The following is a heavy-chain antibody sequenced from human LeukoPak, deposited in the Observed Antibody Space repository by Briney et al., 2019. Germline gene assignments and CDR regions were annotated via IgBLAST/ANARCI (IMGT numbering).Heavy chain of an antibody. CDR2: INTNGGAT. Sequence: GGSLRLSCAASGFTFSSYAMYWVRQAPGKGLEYVSGINTNGGATFYAKSVKGRFTISRDDSKNTLYLHMGSLRGEAMAVYYCARAQTGATSYFFDDWGQGTLVTVSS. CDR3: ARAQTGATSYFFDD. J-gene: IGHJ4*02. V-gene: IGHV3-64*01. D-gene: IGHD1-7*01. CDR1: GFTFSSYA.